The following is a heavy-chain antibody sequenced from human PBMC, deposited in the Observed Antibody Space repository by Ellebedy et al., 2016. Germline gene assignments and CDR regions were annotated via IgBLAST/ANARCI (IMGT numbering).Heavy chain of an antibody. D-gene: IGHD3-3*01. V-gene: IGHV3-9*01. Sequence: GGSLRLSXAASEFTFDDYAMHWVRQVPGKGLEWVSGITWNSDRMAYADSVKGRFTISRDNAKKSLYLQMNSLRPADTALYYCAKDLERGLEWSQSAFDYWGQGTLVTVSS. CDR3: AKDLERGLEWSQSAFDY. CDR1: EFTFDDYA. J-gene: IGHJ4*02. CDR2: ITWNSDRM.